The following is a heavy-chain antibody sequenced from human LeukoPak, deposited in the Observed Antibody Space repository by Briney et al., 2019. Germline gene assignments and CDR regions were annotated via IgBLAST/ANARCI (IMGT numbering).Heavy chain of an antibody. V-gene: IGHV1-18*01. D-gene: IGHD2-2*01. CDR3: ARDPTTDIVVVPAAIPIPHYYYYYGMDV. Sequence: ASVKVSCKASGYTFTSYGISWVRQAPGQGLEWMGWISAYNGNTNYAQKLQGRVTVTTDTSTSTAYMELRSLRSDDTAVYYCARDPTTDIVVVPAAIPIPHYYYYYGMDVWGQGTTVTVSS. J-gene: IGHJ6*02. CDR2: ISAYNGNT. CDR1: GYTFTSYG.